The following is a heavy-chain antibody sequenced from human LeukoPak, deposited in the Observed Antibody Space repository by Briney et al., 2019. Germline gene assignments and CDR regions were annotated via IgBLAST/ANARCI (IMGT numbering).Heavy chain of an antibody. D-gene: IGHD2-2*01. Sequence: GGSLRLSCAASGFTFSSYGMHWVRQAPGKGLEWVAVISYDGSNKYYADSVKGRFTISRDNSKNTLYLQMNSQRAEDTAVYYCAKVGISSSCLDYWGQGTLVTVSS. CDR2: ISYDGSNK. V-gene: IGHV3-30*18. J-gene: IGHJ4*02. CDR1: GFTFSSYG. CDR3: AKVGISSSCLDY.